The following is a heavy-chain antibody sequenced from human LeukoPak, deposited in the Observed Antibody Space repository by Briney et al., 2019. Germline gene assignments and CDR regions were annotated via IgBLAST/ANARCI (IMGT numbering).Heavy chain of an antibody. CDR3: ARVGDHFHWYLDL. Sequence: TGGSLRPSCAASGFSVSTKYMNWVRQAPGKGLEWVSILYSGSDTYYANSVKGRFTISRDSSKNILFLQMNDLRAEDTAVYYCARVGDHFHWYLDLWGRGTLVTVSS. J-gene: IGHJ2*01. V-gene: IGHV3-53*01. CDR2: LYSGSDT. D-gene: IGHD3-10*01. CDR1: GFSVSTKY.